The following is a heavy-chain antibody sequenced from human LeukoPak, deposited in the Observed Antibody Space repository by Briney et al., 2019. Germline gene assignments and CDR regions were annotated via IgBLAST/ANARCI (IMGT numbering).Heavy chain of an antibody. Sequence: SETLSLTCTVSGGSISSSSYYWGWIRQPPGKGLEWIGYIYYSGSTSNYNPSLKSRVTISVDTSKSEFSLKLSSVTAADTAVYYCARLVRNYYYYMDVWGKGTTVTVYS. CDR1: GGSISSSSYY. V-gene: IGHV4-61*05. D-gene: IGHD1-14*01. CDR3: ARLVRNYYYYMDV. CDR2: IYYSGSTS. J-gene: IGHJ6*03.